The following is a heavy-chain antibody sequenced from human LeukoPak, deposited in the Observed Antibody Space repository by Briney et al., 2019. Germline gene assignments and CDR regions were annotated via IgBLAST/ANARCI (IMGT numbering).Heavy chain of an antibody. Sequence: SQTLSLTCAISGDSASSNSAAWNWIRQSPSRGLEWLGRTYYRSKWYNDYAVSVKSRITINPDTSKNQFSLQLSSVTPEDTAVYYCALGMKVATDAFDIWGQGTMVTVSS. CDR3: ALGMKVATDAFDI. V-gene: IGHV6-1*01. J-gene: IGHJ3*02. CDR2: TYYRSKWYN. CDR1: GDSASSNSAA. D-gene: IGHD5-12*01.